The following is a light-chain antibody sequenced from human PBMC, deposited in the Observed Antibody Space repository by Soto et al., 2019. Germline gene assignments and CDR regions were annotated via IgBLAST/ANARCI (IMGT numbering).Light chain of an antibody. Sequence: EMVLTQSPGTLSLSPGERATLSCRASQTVHNNYLAWYQQRPVQAPRLLIYGASSRASGISDRFSGSGSGTDFTLTISRLDPEDFAVYYCQQYYSSPETFGLGTRVEIK. CDR3: QQYYSSPET. CDR2: GAS. CDR1: QTVHNNY. J-gene: IGKJ1*01. V-gene: IGKV3-20*01.